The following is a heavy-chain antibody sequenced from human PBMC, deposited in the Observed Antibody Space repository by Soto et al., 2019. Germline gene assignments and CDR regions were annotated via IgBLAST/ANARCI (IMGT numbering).Heavy chain of an antibody. CDR3: ASGGLHGYTNGGLSYFHS. V-gene: IGHV3-23*01. CDR1: ELSSSNHA. J-gene: IGHJ4*02. Sequence: EVHLLESGGGLVQPGGSLRLSCAASELSSSNHAMTWVRQAPGKGLEWVSGISGTDGGAYYADSVKGRFTISRDNSRSTLYLQMNSLRVEDTAVYYCASGGLHGYTNGGLSYFHSWGQGTLVTDSS. D-gene: IGHD5-18*01. CDR2: ISGTDGGA.